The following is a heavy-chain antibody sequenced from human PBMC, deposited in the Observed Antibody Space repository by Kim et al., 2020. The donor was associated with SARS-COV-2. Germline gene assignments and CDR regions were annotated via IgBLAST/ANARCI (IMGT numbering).Heavy chain of an antibody. J-gene: IGHJ4*02. CDR1: GFTFSSYS. V-gene: IGHV3-48*02. CDR3: ARDGVLRYFDWLLHPFDY. Sequence: GGSLRLSCAASGFTFSSYSMNWVRQAPGKGLEWVSYISSSSSTIYYADSVKGRFTISRDNAKNSLYLQMNSLRDEDTAVYYCARDGVLRYFDWLLHPFDYWGQGTLVTVSS. CDR2: ISSSSSTI. D-gene: IGHD3-9*01.